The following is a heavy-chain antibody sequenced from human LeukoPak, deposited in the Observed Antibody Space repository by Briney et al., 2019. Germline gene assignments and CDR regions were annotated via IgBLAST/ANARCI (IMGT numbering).Heavy chain of an antibody. J-gene: IGHJ2*01. D-gene: IGHD5-18*01. Sequence: HSGGSLRLSCAASGITFSRNAMTWVRQAPGKGLEWVSAISGSGDTTYYADSVKGRFTISRDNSKNTLNLQMNSLRAEDTAVYYCEKFTAMIYGYFDLWGRGTLVTVSS. CDR1: GITFSRNA. CDR2: ISGSGDTT. CDR3: EKFTAMIYGYFDL. V-gene: IGHV3-23*01.